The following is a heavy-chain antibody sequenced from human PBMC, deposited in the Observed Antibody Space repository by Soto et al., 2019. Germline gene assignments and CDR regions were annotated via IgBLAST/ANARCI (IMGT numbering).Heavy chain of an antibody. D-gene: IGHD2-8*01. CDR2: VSANNGHT. V-gene: IGHV1-18*01. CDR1: GFTFSNYG. Sequence: ASVKVSCKASGFTFSNYGLNWVRPAPGQGLEWMGWVSANNGHTNYAQNLQGRVSMTTDTSTSTAYMELRGLTFDDTAVYYCARDIESVSAKYFFRHYPMAVRSQGSTVIVSS. CDR3: ARDIESVSAKYFFRHYPMAV. J-gene: IGHJ6*02.